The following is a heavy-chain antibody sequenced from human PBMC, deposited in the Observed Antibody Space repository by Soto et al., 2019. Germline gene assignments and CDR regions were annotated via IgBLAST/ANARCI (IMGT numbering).Heavy chain of an antibody. D-gene: IGHD2-2*01. CDR1: GFSFYTFA. CDR2: ITGSSGNR. CDR3: ANGPVPAAMTKSHFDA. V-gene: IGHV3-23*01. Sequence: DVQLLESGGGVVQPGGSLSLSCTASGFSFYTFAMTWVRQAPGKGLEWVASITGSSGNRYLADSVRGRFTVSRDNSKNTLDVQLDSLRVDDSALYFCANGPVPAAMTKSHFDACGQGTLVTVSS. J-gene: IGHJ4*02.